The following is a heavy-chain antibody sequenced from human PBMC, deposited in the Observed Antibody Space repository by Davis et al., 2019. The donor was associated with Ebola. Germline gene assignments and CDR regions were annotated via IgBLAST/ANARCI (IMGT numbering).Heavy chain of an antibody. J-gene: IGHJ6*02. CDR3: ARDYSNYPYYYGMDV. D-gene: IGHD4-11*01. CDR2: INHSGST. Sequence: MPSETLSLTCAVYGGSFSGYYWSWIRQPPGKGLEWIGEINHSGSTNYNPSLKSQVTISVDTSKNQFSLKLSSVTAADTAVYYCARDYSNYPYYYGMDVWGQGTTVTVSS. CDR1: GGSFSGYY. V-gene: IGHV4-34*01.